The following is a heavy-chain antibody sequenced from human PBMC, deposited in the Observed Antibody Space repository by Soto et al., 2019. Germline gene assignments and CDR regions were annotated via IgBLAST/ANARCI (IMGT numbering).Heavy chain of an antibody. CDR3: VFNEEGAFDS. V-gene: IGHV4-39*01. J-gene: IGHJ4*02. CDR1: NGSTSSRSFY. Sequence: QPQLQESGPGLVKPSETLSLTCTVSNGSTSSRSFYWGWIRQPPGKGLEWIGHVFYSESTFYNPSLRSRVTLSVHTSDNRFFLNMRSVTAADTAIYYCVFNEEGAFDSWGPGTLVSVSS. CDR2: VFYSEST. D-gene: IGHD1-1*01.